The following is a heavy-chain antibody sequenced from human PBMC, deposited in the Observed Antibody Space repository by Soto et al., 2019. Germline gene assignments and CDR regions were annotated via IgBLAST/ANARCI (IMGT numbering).Heavy chain of an antibody. CDR3: AKCIAVAGIHYYYYGMDV. CDR2: ISGSGGST. CDR1: GFTFSSYA. Sequence: GGSLRLSCAASGFTFSSYAMSWVRQAPGKGLEWVSAISGSGGSTYYADSVKGRFTISRDNSKNTLYLQMNSLRAEDTAVYYCAKCIAVAGIHYYYYGMDVWGQGTTVTVSS. J-gene: IGHJ6*02. V-gene: IGHV3-23*01. D-gene: IGHD6-19*01.